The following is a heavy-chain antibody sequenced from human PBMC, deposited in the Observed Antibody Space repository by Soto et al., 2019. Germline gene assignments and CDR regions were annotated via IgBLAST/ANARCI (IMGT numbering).Heavy chain of an antibody. V-gene: IGHV4-61*01. J-gene: IGHJ4*02. D-gene: IGHD2-21*01. CDR3: TRGGDPYKTGH. CDR2: IHYSGST. CDR1: GVSVNIGTYC. Sequence: SETLSLTCTVPGVSVNIGTYCWSWIRQPPGKGLEWIGFIHYSGSTNYNPSLKGRVTMSVDTSKNQFSLKLTSVNTADTAIYYCTRGGDPYKTGHWGQGTLVTVSS.